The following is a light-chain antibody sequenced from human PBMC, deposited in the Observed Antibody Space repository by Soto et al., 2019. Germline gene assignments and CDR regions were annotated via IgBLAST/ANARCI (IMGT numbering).Light chain of an antibody. J-gene: IGLJ1*01. Sequence: QSALTQPASVSGSPGQSITISCTGTSSDIGAYNYVSWYRQHPGKAPKLMIYEVINRPSGVSNRFSGSKSGNTASLTISGLLAEDEADYYCSSYTSSSTTPYVFGTGTKLTVL. CDR1: SSDIGAYNY. CDR2: EVI. CDR3: SSYTSSSTTPYV. V-gene: IGLV2-14*01.